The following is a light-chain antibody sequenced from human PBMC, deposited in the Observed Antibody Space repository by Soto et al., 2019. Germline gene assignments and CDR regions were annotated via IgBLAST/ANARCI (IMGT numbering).Light chain of an antibody. Sequence: EIVMTQSPATLSVSPGERATLSCRASQSVSSNLAWYQQKPGQAPRLLIYGASTRATGIPARFSGSGSGTDFTLTISSLEPEDFAVYYCQQRGNRPPWTFGQGTKVDI. CDR1: QSVSSN. CDR3: QQRGNRPPWT. CDR2: GAS. J-gene: IGKJ1*01. V-gene: IGKV3-15*01.